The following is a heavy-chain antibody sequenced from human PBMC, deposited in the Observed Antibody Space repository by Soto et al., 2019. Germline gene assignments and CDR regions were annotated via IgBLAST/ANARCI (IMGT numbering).Heavy chain of an antibody. V-gene: IGHV3-33*01. J-gene: IGHJ5*02. Sequence: QAQLVESGGGVVQPGRSLSLSCEASGLPFSASGMHWVRQAPGKGLEWVAMIWSDGTKEYYAESVKGRFTITRDNFEHLVFLQLDSLRAEDTAVCYCARDKGTTGLDTWGQGNIVTVSS. CDR2: IWSDGTKE. CDR3: ARDKGTTGLDT. CDR1: GLPFSASG. D-gene: IGHD1-26*01.